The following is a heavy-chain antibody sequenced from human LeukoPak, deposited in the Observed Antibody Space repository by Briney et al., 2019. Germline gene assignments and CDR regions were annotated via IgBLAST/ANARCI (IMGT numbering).Heavy chain of an antibody. CDR3: ASSSCGGSCYYRYYYMDV. J-gene: IGHJ6*03. CDR1: GGSISSYY. Sequence: SETLSLTCTVSGGSISSYYRSWIRQPPGKGLEWIGYIYYSGSTNYNPSLKSRVTISVDTSKNQFSLKLSSVTAADTAVYYCASSSCGGSCYYRYYYMDVWGKGTTVTVSS. CDR2: IYYSGST. V-gene: IGHV4-59*01. D-gene: IGHD2-15*01.